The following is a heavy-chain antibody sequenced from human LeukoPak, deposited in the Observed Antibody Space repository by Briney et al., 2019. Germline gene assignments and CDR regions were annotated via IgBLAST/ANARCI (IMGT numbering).Heavy chain of an antibody. J-gene: IGHJ4*02. D-gene: IGHD5-12*01. Sequence: SVKVSCKASGGTFSSYTISWVRQAPGQGLEWMGRIIPTLGIANYAQKFQGRVTITADKSTSTAYMELSSLRSEDTAVYYCARGEQWLRPYDYWGQGTLVTVSS. CDR2: IIPTLGIA. V-gene: IGHV1-69*02. CDR1: GGTFSSYT. CDR3: ARGEQWLRPYDY.